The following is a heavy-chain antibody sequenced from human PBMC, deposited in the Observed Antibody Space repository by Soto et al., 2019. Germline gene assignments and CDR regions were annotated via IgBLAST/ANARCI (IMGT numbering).Heavy chain of an antibody. CDR1: GGSISSSSYY. D-gene: IGHD3-22*01. V-gene: IGHV4-39*01. J-gene: IGHJ4*02. CDR2: IYYSGST. CDR3: ASGFLRSSGPFDY. Sequence: QLQLQESGPGLVKPSETLSLTCTVSGGSISSSSYYWGWIRQPPGKGLEWIGSIYYSGSTYYNPSLKSRVTISVDTSKNQFSLKLSSVTAADTAVYYCASGFLRSSGPFDYWGQGTLVTVSS.